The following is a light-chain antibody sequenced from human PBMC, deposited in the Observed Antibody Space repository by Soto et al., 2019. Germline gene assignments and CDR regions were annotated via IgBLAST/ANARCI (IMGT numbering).Light chain of an antibody. CDR1: LSVSRN. J-gene: IGKJ1*01. Sequence: EIVFTQSPGTLSLSPGERATLSCRASLSVSRNLAWYQQKPGQAPRLLIFDASTRATGIPARFSGSGSGTEFTLTITSLQSEDFAVYYCQQYNAWPRTFGQGTKV. CDR2: DAS. V-gene: IGKV3-15*01. CDR3: QQYNAWPRT.